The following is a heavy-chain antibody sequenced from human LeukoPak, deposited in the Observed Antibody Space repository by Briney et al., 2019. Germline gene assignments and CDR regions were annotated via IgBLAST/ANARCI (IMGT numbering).Heavy chain of an antibody. CDR1: GFTFDDYG. CDR2: ISWNSGSI. CDR3: TRDLMDYDVSTGLHHYYMDV. V-gene: IGHV3-9*01. D-gene: IGHD3-9*01. J-gene: IGHJ6*02. Sequence: GGSLRLSCAASGFTFDDYGMHWVRQVPGKGLEWVSGISWNSGSIDYADSVKGRFTISRDNAKNSLYLQMNTLRVEDTAVYYCTRDLMDYDVSTGLHHYYMDVWGQGTTVTVSS.